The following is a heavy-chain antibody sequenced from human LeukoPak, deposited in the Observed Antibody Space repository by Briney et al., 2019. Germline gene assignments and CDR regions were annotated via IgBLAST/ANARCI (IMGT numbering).Heavy chain of an antibody. CDR1: GYTFTSYG. CDR2: INAYNGNT. Sequence: ASVKVSCKASGYTFTSYGISWVRQAPGQRREWMGWINAYNGNTNYTQKLQGRVTMTTDTSTSTGYMGLRSLRSDDTAVYYCARAPRGIVVPAAIDPWGQGTLVTVSS. D-gene: IGHD2-2*01. J-gene: IGHJ5*02. CDR3: ARAPRGIVVPAAIDP. V-gene: IGHV1-18*01.